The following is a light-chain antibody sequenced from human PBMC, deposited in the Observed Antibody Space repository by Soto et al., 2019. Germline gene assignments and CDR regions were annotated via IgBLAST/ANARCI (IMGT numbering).Light chain of an antibody. J-gene: IGKJ3*01. CDR1: QSISSF. CDR3: QQRSDWPLT. Sequence: IVLTQSPSTLSLSPGERATLSCRASQSISSFLAWLQQKPGQAPRLLIYDASKRAPGIPARFSGSGSGTDFTLTISSLEPEDFAVYYCQQRSDWPLTFGPGTKVDI. V-gene: IGKV3-11*01. CDR2: DAS.